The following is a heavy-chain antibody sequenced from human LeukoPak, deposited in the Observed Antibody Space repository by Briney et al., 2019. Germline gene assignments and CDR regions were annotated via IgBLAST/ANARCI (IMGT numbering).Heavy chain of an antibody. V-gene: IGHV6-1*01. CDR1: GGSVSSNSAA. CDR3: ARDSAIGLDALDI. J-gene: IGHJ3*02. D-gene: IGHD2-2*02. CDR2: TFYRSKWYH. Sequence: SQTLSLTCAISGGSVSSNSAAWNWIRQSPSRGLEWLGRTFYRSKWYHDYAVSVKSRITINPDTSKNQFSLQLNSVTPEDTAVYFCARDSAIGLDALDIWGQGTMVTVSS.